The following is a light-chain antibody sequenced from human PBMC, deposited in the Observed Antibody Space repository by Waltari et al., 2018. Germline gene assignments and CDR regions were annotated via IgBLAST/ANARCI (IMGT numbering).Light chain of an antibody. Sequence: QSALTQPPSASGSPGQSVTISCTESDSDVGGHRYVSWYQQHPGKVPKLIIYEVNKRPSGGPDRFSASMSGNTASLTISGLQAGDEADYYCCSYGGTNTVFGGGTRLTVL. CDR3: CSYGGTNTV. V-gene: IGLV2-8*01. CDR2: EVN. CDR1: DSDVGGHRY. J-gene: IGLJ2*01.